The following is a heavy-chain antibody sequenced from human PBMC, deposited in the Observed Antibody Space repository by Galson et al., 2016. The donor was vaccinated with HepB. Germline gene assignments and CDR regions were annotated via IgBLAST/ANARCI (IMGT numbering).Heavy chain of an antibody. J-gene: IGHJ3*01. CDR2: TWPDGGDS. D-gene: IGHD2-15*01. CDR3: ASRQILVVAGARQDFFDF. Sequence: SLRLSCAGSGITFRNHWMNWVRQAPGKELEWVASTWPDGGDSYYVDSVRGRFTIPRDNDKNSVYLQMDSLRAEDTAVYYCASRQILVVAGARQDFFDFWGQGTVVTVSS. V-gene: IGHV3-7*01. CDR1: GITFRNHW.